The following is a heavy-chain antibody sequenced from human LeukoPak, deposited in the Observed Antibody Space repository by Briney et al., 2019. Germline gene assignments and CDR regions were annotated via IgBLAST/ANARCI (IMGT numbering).Heavy chain of an antibody. D-gene: IGHD3-10*01. J-gene: IGHJ6*03. CDR3: ARDGILWFGESPPPQNYMDV. CDR2: ISAYNGNT. V-gene: IGHV1-18*01. Sequence: ASVKVSCKASGYTFTSYGISWVRQAPGQGLEWMGWISAYNGNTNYAQKLQGRVTMTTDTSTSTAYMELRSLRSDDTAVYYCARDGILWFGESPPPQNYMDVWGKGTTVTISS. CDR1: GYTFTSYG.